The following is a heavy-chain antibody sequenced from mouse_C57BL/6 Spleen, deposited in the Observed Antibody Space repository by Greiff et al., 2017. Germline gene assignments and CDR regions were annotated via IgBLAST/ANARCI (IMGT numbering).Heavy chain of an antibody. D-gene: IGHD1-1*01. CDR1: GYAFSSYW. J-gene: IGHJ4*01. CDR2: IYPGDGDT. CDR3: AYYYGSSYNYYAMDY. Sequence: QVQLKQSGAELVKPGASVKISCKASGYAFSSYWMNWVKQRPGKGLEWIGQIYPGDGDTNYNGKFKGKATLTADKSSSTAYMQLSSLTSEDSAVXFCAYYYGSSYNYYAMDYWGQGTSVTVSS. V-gene: IGHV1-80*01.